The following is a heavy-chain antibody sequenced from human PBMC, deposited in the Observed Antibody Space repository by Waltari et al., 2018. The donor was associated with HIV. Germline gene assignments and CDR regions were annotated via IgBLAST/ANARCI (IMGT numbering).Heavy chain of an antibody. J-gene: IGHJ4*02. CDR2: ISFDGRNE. V-gene: IGHV3-30*18. Sequence: QVQLVESGGGVVQPGQSLRPSCAAPGFTFSNFGIHWVRQAPGKGLDWVAVISFDGRNEYYADSVKGRFTISRDNSKNTVYLQMNSLRADDTAVYYCAKEGWELLQFGYYFDYWGQGTLVTVSS. CDR1: GFTFSNFG. CDR3: AKEGWELLQFGYYFDY. D-gene: IGHD1-26*01.